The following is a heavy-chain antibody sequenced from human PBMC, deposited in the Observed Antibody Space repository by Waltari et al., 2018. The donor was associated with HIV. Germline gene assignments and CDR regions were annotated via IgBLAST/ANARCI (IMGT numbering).Heavy chain of an antibody. CDR3: AKDKEKSGSYYIDY. Sequence: EVQLVESGGGLVQPGRSLRLSCTASGFSFEDYGMYWVRQSPGKGLEWVSGISWNSGNIAYADSVKGRFIISRDNAKNSLYLQINSLRVEDTAFYYCAKDKEKSGSYYIDYWGRGTLVAVSS. CDR1: GFSFEDYG. J-gene: IGHJ4*02. D-gene: IGHD1-26*01. CDR2: ISWNSGNI. V-gene: IGHV3-9*01.